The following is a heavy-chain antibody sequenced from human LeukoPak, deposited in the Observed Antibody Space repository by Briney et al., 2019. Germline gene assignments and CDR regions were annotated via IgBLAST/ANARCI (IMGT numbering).Heavy chain of an antibody. Sequence: GGSLRLSCAASGFTFSSYSMNWVRQAPGKGLEWVAVISYDGSNKYYADSVKGRFTISRDNSKNTLYLQMNSLRAEDTAVYYCAKIGGGFTFDYWGQGTLVTVSS. J-gene: IGHJ4*02. CDR2: ISYDGSNK. D-gene: IGHD3-16*01. CDR3: AKIGGGFTFDY. CDR1: GFTFSSYS. V-gene: IGHV3-30*18.